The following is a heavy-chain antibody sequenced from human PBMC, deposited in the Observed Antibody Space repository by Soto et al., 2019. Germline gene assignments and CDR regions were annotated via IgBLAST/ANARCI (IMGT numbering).Heavy chain of an antibody. D-gene: IGHD6-13*01. CDR3: ARYSNNWFQTEGMDV. V-gene: IGHV4-4*07. CDR2: IDTSGNT. CDR1: VDSITTYY. J-gene: IGHJ6*02. Sequence: SETLSLTCTLSVDSITTYYWSWIRRPAGKGLEWIGRIDTSGNTNYNPSLKSRVTMSVDTSKKQFSLKLTSVTAADTAVYYCARYSNNWFQTEGMDVWGQGTTVT.